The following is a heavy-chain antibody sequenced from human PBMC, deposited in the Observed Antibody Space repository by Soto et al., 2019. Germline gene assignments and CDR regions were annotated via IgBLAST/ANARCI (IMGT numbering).Heavy chain of an antibody. Sequence: ASVKVSCKASGYTFTSYDINWVRQAPGQRLGWMGWMNADNGNTRYSQKFQGRVTITRDTSASTAYMELSSLRSEDTAVYYCAREILRSSSWYGYWGQGTLVTVSS. CDR3: AREILRSSSWYGY. J-gene: IGHJ4*02. CDR1: GYTFTSYD. V-gene: IGHV1-3*01. D-gene: IGHD6-13*01. CDR2: MNADNGNT.